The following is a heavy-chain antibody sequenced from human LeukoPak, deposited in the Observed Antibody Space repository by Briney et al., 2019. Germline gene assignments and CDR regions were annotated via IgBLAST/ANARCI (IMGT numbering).Heavy chain of an antibody. CDR1: GGSISSYY. V-gene: IGHV4-4*07. D-gene: IGHD3-16*01. CDR2: IYTSGSN. CDR3: ARWGIGAGPNQDYYYYYGMDV. Sequence: PSETLSLTCTVSGGSISSYYWSWVRQPAGKGLEWIGRIYTSGSNNYNPSLKSRVTMSVDTSKNQFSLKLSSVTAADTAVYYCARWGIGAGPNQDYYYYYGMDVWGQGTTVTVSS. J-gene: IGHJ6*02.